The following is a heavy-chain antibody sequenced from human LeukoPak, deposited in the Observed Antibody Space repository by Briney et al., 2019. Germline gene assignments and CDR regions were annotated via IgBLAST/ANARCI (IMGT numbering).Heavy chain of an antibody. CDR1: GYTFTGYY. J-gene: IGHJ5*02. CDR3: ARDVVPAASWFDP. CDR2: INPNSGGT. V-gene: IGHV1-2*02. Sequence: ASVKVSCKASGYTFTGYYMHWVRQAPGQGLEWMGWINPNSGGTNYAQKFQGRVTMTRDTSISTAYMELSRLRSDDTAEYYCARDVVPAASWFDPWGQGTLVTVSS. D-gene: IGHD2-2*01.